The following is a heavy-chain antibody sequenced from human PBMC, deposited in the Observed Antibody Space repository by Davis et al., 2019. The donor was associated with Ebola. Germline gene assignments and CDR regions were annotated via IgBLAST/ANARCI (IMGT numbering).Heavy chain of an antibody. Sequence: GESLKISCAASGFTFSSYSMNWVRQAPGKGLEWVSAISGSGGSTYYADSVKGRFTISRDNSKNTLYLQMNSLRAEDTAVYYCAKDWDFQHWGQGTLVTVSS. J-gene: IGHJ1*01. D-gene: IGHD3-16*01. CDR3: AKDWDFQH. CDR2: ISGSGGST. CDR1: GFTFSSYS. V-gene: IGHV3-23*01.